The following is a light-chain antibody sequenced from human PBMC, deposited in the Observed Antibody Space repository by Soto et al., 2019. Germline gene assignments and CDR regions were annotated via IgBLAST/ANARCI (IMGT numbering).Light chain of an antibody. CDR2: GAY. V-gene: IGLV2-14*01. CDR1: TSDVGGYDS. Sequence: QSALTQPASVSGSPGQSITISCAGTTSDVGGYDSVSWYQHYAGKAPKLIIYGAYSRPADVSNRFSASKSGNTASLGITGFQTGDEADYYCGSWDSSLSAYVFGTGTKVTVL. CDR3: GSWDSSLSAYV. J-gene: IGLJ1*01.